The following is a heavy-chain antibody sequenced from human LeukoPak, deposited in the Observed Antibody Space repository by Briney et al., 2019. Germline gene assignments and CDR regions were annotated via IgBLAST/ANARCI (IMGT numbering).Heavy chain of an antibody. V-gene: IGHV6-1*01. D-gene: IGHD6-25*01. J-gene: IGHJ4*02. CDR1: GDSVSINSAV. CDR2: TYYRSKRYN. CDR3: ARGGAAAGFDY. Sequence: SQTLSLTCGISGDSVSINSAVWNSIRQSPSRGLELLGRTYYRSKRYNDYAESVKSRLTVNADTSKNQFSRELHSVTSRDTGVYYCARGGAAAGFDYWGEGTLVTVSS.